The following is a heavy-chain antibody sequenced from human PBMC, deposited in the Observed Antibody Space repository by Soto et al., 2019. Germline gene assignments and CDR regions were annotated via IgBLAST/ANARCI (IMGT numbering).Heavy chain of an antibody. CDR3: ARDGEVFWSCYKCYYGTGV. D-gene: IGHD3-3*01. Sequence: QVQLVQSGAEVKKPGASVKVSCKASGTFTNYGIIWVRQAPGQGLEWMGWISAYNGNTNYAQKLQGRFTRTTDTAMSTAYIEMRRMRTDDTALYYCARDGEVFWSCYKCYYGTGVWVQVTTVTVSS. CDR2: ISAYNGNT. CDR1: GTFTNYG. J-gene: IGHJ6*02. V-gene: IGHV1-18*01.